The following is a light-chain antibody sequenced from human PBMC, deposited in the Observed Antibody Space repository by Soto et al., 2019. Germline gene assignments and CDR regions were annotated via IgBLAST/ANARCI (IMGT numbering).Light chain of an antibody. CDR1: SSNIGSNY. Sequence: QSVLTQPPSASENPGLGVTISCSGSSSNIGSNYVYWYKQLPGMAPKLLIFRNDQRPSGVSDRFSGSKSGTSASLAISGLRSEDEADYYCAAWDDSLSGRVVFGGGTKLTVL. V-gene: IGLV1-47*01. J-gene: IGLJ2*01. CDR2: RND. CDR3: AAWDDSLSGRVV.